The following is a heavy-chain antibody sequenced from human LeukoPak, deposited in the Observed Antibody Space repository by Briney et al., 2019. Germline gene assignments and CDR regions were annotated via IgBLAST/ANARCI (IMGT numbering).Heavy chain of an antibody. D-gene: IGHD1-26*01. Sequence: GGSLRLSCTASGFTFSAYAMMWVRQAPGKGPEWVSAIRGGGGSAFYADSVKGRFTISRDNAKNSLYLQMNSLRAEDTAVYYCARVIVGATYYYYMDVWGKGTTVTVSS. CDR1: GFTFSAYA. CDR3: ARVIVGATYYYYMDV. CDR2: IRGGGGSA. V-gene: IGHV3-23*01. J-gene: IGHJ6*03.